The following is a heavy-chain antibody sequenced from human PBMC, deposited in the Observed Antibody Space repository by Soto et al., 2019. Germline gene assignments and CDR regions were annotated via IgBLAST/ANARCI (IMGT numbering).Heavy chain of an antibody. D-gene: IGHD3-3*01. Sequence: GPVEVSRKAFGFTLSSYCISWGGQAPGQGLEWMGWISAYNGNTNYAQKLQGRVTMTTDTSTSTAYMELRSLRSDDTAVYYCARGFWSGYYPDYWGQGTLVTVSS. CDR1: GFTLSSYC. CDR2: ISAYNGNT. V-gene: IGHV1-18*01. CDR3: ARGFWSGYYPDY. J-gene: IGHJ4*02.